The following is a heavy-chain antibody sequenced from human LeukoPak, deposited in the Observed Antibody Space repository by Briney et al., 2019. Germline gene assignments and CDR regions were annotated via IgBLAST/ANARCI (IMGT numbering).Heavy chain of an antibody. Sequence: ASVKVSCRTSGYTFTVYYMHWVRQAPGHGLEWMGWINPHIGGTNYALKSQGRVTIPTDTSISTAYMELSRLTYDDTAVYYCARVPPYSSHGYPPFDSWGQGILVTVSS. CDR1: GYTFTVYY. D-gene: IGHD6-13*01. CDR3: ARVPPYSSHGYPPFDS. CDR2: INPHIGGT. V-gene: IGHV1-2*02. J-gene: IGHJ5*01.